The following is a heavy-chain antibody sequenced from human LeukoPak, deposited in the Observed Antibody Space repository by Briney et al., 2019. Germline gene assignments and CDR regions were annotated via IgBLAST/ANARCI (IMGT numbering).Heavy chain of an antibody. V-gene: IGHV3-9*01. CDR3: AREGVVAAHDY. CDR2: ISWNSGSI. J-gene: IGHJ4*02. Sequence: GGSLRLSCAASGFTFDDYAMPWVRQAPGKGLEWVSGISWNSGSIGYADSVKGRFTISRDNAKNSLYLQMNSLRAEDTAVYYCAREGVVAAHDYWGQGTLVTVSS. CDR1: GFTFDDYA. D-gene: IGHD2-15*01.